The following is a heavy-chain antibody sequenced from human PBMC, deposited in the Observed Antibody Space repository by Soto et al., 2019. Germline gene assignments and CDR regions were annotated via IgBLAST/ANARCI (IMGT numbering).Heavy chain of an antibody. CDR3: AIGRYSNTWYYVCDY. CDR2: MNPNSGNT. Sequence: QVQLVQSGAEVKKPGASVKVSCKASGYTFTSYDINWVRQATGQGLEWMGWMNPNSGNTGHAQKFQGRVTMTRNTSISTVYMELSSLRSEDTAVYYCAIGRYSNTWYYVCDYWGQGTLVTVSS. V-gene: IGHV1-8*02. D-gene: IGHD3-10*02. CDR1: GYTFTSYD. J-gene: IGHJ4*02.